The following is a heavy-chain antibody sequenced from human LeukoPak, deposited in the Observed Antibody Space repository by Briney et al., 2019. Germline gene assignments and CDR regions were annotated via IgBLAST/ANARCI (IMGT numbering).Heavy chain of an antibody. V-gene: IGHV3-11*01. D-gene: IGHD5-12*01. CDR3: ARDRRLVYSGYGIFDY. CDR1: GFTFSYYY. CDR2: ISSSDSTI. J-gene: IGHJ4*02. Sequence: GGSLRLSCAASGFTFSYYYMSWIRQAPGKGLEWVSYISSSDSTIYYADSVKGRFTISRDNAKNSLYLQMNSLRAEDTAVYYCARDRRLVYSGYGIFDYWGQGTLVTVSS.